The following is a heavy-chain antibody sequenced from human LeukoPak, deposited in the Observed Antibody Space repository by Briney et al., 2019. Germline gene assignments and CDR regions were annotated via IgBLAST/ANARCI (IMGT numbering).Heavy chain of an antibody. CDR2: ISYDGSNK. V-gene: IGHV3-30*18. J-gene: IGHJ6*02. CDR1: GFTFSSYG. Sequence: GGALRLSCAASGFTFSSYGMHWVRHAPGKGLEWVAVISYDGSNKYYADSVKGRFTISRDNSKNTLYLQMNSLRAEDTAVYYCAKGAAGLYYYYYYGMDVWGQGTTVTVSS. D-gene: IGHD6-13*01. CDR3: AKGAAGLYYYYYYGMDV.